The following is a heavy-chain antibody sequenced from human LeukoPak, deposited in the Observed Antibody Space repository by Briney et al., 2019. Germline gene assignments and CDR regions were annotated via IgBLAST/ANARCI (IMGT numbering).Heavy chain of an antibody. CDR1: GGSISSGDYY. Sequence: PSETLSLTCTVSGGSISSGDYYWSWIRQPPGKGLEWIGYIYYSGSTNYNPSLKSRVTISVDTSKNQFSLKLSSVTAADTAVYYCANMLIQSVAGNDAFDIWGQGTMVTVSS. J-gene: IGHJ3*02. D-gene: IGHD6-19*01. CDR2: IYYSGST. CDR3: ANMLIQSVAGNDAFDI. V-gene: IGHV4-61*08.